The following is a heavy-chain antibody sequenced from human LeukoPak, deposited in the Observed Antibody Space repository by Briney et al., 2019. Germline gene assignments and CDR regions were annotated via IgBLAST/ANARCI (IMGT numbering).Heavy chain of an antibody. CDR1: GYTFTGYA. D-gene: IGHD3-3*01. J-gene: IGHJ5*02. V-gene: IGHV7-4-1*02. Sequence: ASVKVSCKASGYTFTGYAMNWVRQAPGQGLEWMGWINTNTGNPTYAQGFTGRFVFSLDTSVSTAYLQISSLKAEDTAVYYCAREAIPLLEWLLYGWFDPWGQGTLVTVSS. CDR3: AREAIPLLEWLLYGWFDP. CDR2: INTNTGNP.